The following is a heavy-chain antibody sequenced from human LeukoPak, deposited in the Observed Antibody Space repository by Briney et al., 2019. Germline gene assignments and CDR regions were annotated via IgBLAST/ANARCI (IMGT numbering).Heavy chain of an antibody. J-gene: IGHJ4*02. D-gene: IGHD3-9*01. CDR3: AKDLYLTGYSFDY. Sequence: GGSLRLSCAASGFTFSSYGMHWVRQAPGKGLEWVAVISYDGSNKYYADSVKGRFTISRDNSKNTLYLQMNSLRAEDTAVYYCAKDLYLTGYSFDYWGQGTLVTVSS. CDR1: GFTFSSYG. CDR2: ISYDGSNK. V-gene: IGHV3-30*18.